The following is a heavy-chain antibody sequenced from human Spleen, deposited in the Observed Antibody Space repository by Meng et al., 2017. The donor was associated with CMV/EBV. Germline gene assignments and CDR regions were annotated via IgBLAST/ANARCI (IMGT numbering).Heavy chain of an antibody. V-gene: IGHV2-70*04. D-gene: IGHD3-22*01. J-gene: IGHJ4*02. CDR2: IDWDDDK. Sequence: SGPTLVKPTQTLTLTCTFSGFSLSTSGMRASWIRQPPGKALEWLARIDWDDDKFYSTSLKTRLTISKDTSKNQVVLTLTNVDPVDTATYHCAHLPFSGDYNARLHYFPYWGQGTLVTVSS. CDR3: AHLPFSGDYNARLHYFPY. CDR1: GFSLSTSGMR.